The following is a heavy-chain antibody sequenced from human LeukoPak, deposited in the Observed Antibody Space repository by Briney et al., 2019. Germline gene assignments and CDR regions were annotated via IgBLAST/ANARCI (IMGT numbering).Heavy chain of an antibody. D-gene: IGHD3-3*01. V-gene: IGHV4-59*12. Sequence: SETLSLTCTVSGGSISSYYWSWIRQPPGKGLEWIGYIYYSGSTNYNPSLKSRVTMSVDTSKNQFSLKLSSVTAADTAVYYCAREDLPNYYYYMDVWGKGTTVTVSS. CDR1: GGSISSYY. CDR2: IYYSGST. J-gene: IGHJ6*03. CDR3: AREDLPNYYYYMDV.